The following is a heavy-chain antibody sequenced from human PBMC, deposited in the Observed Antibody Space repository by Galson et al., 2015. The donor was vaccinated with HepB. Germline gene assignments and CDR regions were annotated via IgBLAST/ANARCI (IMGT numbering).Heavy chain of an antibody. CDR1: GGSIGSSSYY. V-gene: IGHV4-39*01. CDR2: IYYSGST. D-gene: IGHD6-19*01. Sequence: SETLSLTCTVSGGSIGSSSYYWGWIRQPPGKGLEWIGSIYYSGSTYYNPSLKSRVTISVDTSKNQFSLKLSSVTAADTAVYYCARQLTDCGSGLGCLRYYFDYWGQGTLVTVSS. J-gene: IGHJ4*02. CDR3: ARQLTDCGSGLGCLRYYFDY.